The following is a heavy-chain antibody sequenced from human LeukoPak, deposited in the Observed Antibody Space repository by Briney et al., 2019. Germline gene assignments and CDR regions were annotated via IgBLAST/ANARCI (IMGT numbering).Heavy chain of an antibody. CDR2: ISAGGGNT. CDR1: GFTFSTYA. D-gene: IGHD5-24*01. Sequence: GGSLRLSCAASGFTFSTYAMSWVRQAPRKGLEWVSAISAGGGNTYYADSVKGRFTISRDNAKNSLYLQMNSLRAEDSAVYYCARDDRDGYNYFAYWGQGTLVTVSS. CDR3: ARDDRDGYNYFAY. V-gene: IGHV3-23*01. J-gene: IGHJ4*02.